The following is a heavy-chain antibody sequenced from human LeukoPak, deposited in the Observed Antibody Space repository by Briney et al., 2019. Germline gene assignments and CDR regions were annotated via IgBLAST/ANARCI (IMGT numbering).Heavy chain of an antibody. J-gene: IGHJ4*02. V-gene: IGHV4-34*01. Sequence: RTSETLSLTCAVYGGSFSGYYWSWIRQPPGKGLEWIGEINHSGSTNYNPSLKSRVTISVDTSKNQFSLKLSSVTAADTAVYYCARSKNRLYYYDSSGLRYFDYWGQGTLVTVSS. CDR3: ARSKNRLYYYDSSGLRYFDY. CDR2: INHSGST. D-gene: IGHD3-22*01. CDR1: GGSFSGYY.